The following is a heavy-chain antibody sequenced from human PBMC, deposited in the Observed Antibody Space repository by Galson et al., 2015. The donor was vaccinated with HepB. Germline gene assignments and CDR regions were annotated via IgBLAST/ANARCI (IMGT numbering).Heavy chain of an antibody. CDR2: IYYSGST. CDR1: GGSISSSSYY. J-gene: IGHJ4*02. Sequence: SETLSLTCTVSGGSISSSSYYWGWIRQPPGKGLEWIGSIYYSGSTYYNPSLKSRVTISVDTSKNQFSPKLSSVTAADTAVYYCARQHLVAVDYWGQGTLVTVSS. CDR3: ARQHLVAVDY. D-gene: IGHD5-12*01. V-gene: IGHV4-39*01.